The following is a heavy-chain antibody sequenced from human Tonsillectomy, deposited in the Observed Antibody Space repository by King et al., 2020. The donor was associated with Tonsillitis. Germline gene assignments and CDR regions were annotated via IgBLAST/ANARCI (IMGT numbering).Heavy chain of an antibody. CDR2: ISGSGGRT. D-gene: IGHD4-17*01. Sequence: VQLVESGGGLVQPGGSLRLSCAASGFTFSYYTMNWVRQAPGMGLERVSAISGSGGRTFYGDSVKDRFTISRDNSKNTLYLQMTSLRAEDTAIYYCAKDMDDYGDPMCASWGQGTLVTVSS. CDR1: GFTFSYYT. V-gene: IGHV3-23*04. CDR3: AKDMDDYGDPMCAS. J-gene: IGHJ5*02.